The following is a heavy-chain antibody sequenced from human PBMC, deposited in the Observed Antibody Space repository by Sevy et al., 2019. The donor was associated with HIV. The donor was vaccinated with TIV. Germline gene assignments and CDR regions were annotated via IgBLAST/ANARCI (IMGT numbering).Heavy chain of an antibody. CDR1: GFTFSTYG. CDR3: AKVLYIVVVPAAIDYYYGMDV. V-gene: IGHV3-30*02. J-gene: IGHJ6*02. Sequence: GGSLRLSCAASGFTFSTYGMHWVRQAPGRGLEWVAFMRFDGTIKYHTASVKGRFTISRDNSKNTLYLQMNSLKTEDTAVYFCAKVLYIVVVPAAIDYYYGMDVWGQGTTVTVSS. CDR2: MRFDGTIK. D-gene: IGHD2-2*01.